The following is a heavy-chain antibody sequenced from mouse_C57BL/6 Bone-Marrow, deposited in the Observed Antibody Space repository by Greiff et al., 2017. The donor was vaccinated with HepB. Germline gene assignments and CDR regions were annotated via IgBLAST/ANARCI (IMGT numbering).Heavy chain of an antibody. J-gene: IGHJ3*01. CDR2: IYIGNGYT. CDR1: GYTFTSYG. Sequence: VQLKESGAELVRPGSSVKMSCKTSGYTFTSYGINWVKQRPGQGLEWIGYIYIGNGYTEYNEKFKGKATLTSDTSSSTAYMQLSSLTSEDSAIYFCARRGYDYDDGAWFAYWGQGTLVTVSA. CDR3: ARRGYDYDDGAWFAY. D-gene: IGHD2-4*01. V-gene: IGHV1-58*01.